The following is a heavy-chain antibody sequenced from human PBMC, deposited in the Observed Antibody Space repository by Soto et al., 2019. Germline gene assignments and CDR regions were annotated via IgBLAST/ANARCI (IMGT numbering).Heavy chain of an antibody. CDR3: ARGLYSNYDLQSNYYYYYMDV. CDR2: IIPIFGTA. Sequence: SVKVSCKASGGTFSSYAISWVRQAPGQGLEWMGGIIPIFGTANYAQKFQGRVTITADESTNTAYMELSSLRSEDTAVYYCARGLYSNYDLQSNYYYYYMDVWGKGTTVTVSS. D-gene: IGHD4-4*01. J-gene: IGHJ6*03. CDR1: GGTFSSYA. V-gene: IGHV1-69*13.